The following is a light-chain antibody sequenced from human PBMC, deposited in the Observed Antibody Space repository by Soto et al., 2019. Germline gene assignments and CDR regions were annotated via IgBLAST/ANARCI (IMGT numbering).Light chain of an antibody. CDR3: LQDYNYPRT. CDR1: QGIRND. J-gene: IGKJ4*01. V-gene: IGKV1-6*01. Sequence: AIQMTQSPSSLSASVGDRVTITCRASQGIRNDLGWYQQKPGKAPKLLIYAASSLQSGVPSRFSGSGSGTDFTLTIRSMQTEDFANYYCLQDYNYPRTFGGGTKVDIK. CDR2: AAS.